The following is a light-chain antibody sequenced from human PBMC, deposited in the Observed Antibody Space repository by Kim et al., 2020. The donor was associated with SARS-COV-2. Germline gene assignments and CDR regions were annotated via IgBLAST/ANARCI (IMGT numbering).Light chain of an antibody. J-gene: IGKJ5*01. CDR2: DAS. Sequence: ASLGDRVTITCHASQDINNAVNWYQQKHGKAPKLLISDASNVQTGVSSRFSGSGFGTDFVFTITGLQTEDFATYYCQQCDNLPITFGQGTRLEIK. V-gene: IGKV1-33*01. CDR3: QQCDNLPIT. CDR1: QDINNA.